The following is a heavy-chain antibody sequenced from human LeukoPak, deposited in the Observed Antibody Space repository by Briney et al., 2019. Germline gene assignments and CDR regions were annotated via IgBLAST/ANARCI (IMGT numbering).Heavy chain of an antibody. CDR2: IYYSGST. D-gene: IGHD3-10*01. CDR3: ARHLFVAWFGELLYHSPPPGFDY. Sequence: PSETLSLTCTVSGGSISSSSYYWGWIRQPPGKGLEWIGSIYYSGSTYYNPSLKSRVTISVDTSKNQFSLKLSSVTAADTAVYYCARHLFVAWFGELLYHSPPPGFDYWGQGTLVTVSS. CDR1: GGSISSSSYY. J-gene: IGHJ4*02. V-gene: IGHV4-39*01.